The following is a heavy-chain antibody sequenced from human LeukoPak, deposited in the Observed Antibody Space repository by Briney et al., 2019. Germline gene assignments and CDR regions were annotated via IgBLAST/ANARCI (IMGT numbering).Heavy chain of an antibody. CDR3: AKDRYCYDSSGYYYDY. CDR1: GFTFSSYA. Sequence: PGGSLRLSCAASGFTFSSYAMSWVRQAPGKGLEWVSAISGSGGSTYYADSVKGRFTISRDNSKNTLYLQMNSLRAEDTAVYYCAKDRYCYDSSGYYYDYWGQGTLVTVSS. V-gene: IGHV3-23*01. CDR2: ISGSGGST. D-gene: IGHD3-22*01. J-gene: IGHJ4*02.